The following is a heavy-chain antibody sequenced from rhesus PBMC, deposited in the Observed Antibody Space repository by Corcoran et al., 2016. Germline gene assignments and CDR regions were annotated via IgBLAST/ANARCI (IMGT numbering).Heavy chain of an antibody. J-gene: IGHJ2*01. D-gene: IGHD5-12*01. V-gene: IGHV4S7*01. CDR3: ARRYSYSGYFDI. CDR2: IYSSNGNT. Sequence: QVQLQESGPGLLKPSDTLSLTCAVSGGSIRSGYGWGWVRQPPGKGLEWIGSIYSSNGNTYYNPSLKSRVTISTDTSKNQFSLKLSSVTAADTAVYYCARRYSYSGYFDIWGPGTPITISS. CDR1: GGSIRSGYG.